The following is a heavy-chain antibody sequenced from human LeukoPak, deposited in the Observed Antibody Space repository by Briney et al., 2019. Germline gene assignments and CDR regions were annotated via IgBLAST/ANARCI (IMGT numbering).Heavy chain of an antibody. CDR3: ARVQDFETRGYYLGY. CDR2: TNHSGST. J-gene: IGHJ4*01. CDR1: GGSFSDYY. V-gene: IGHV4-34*01. Sequence: SETLSLTCAVYGGSFSDYYWNWIRQPPGKGLEWIGETNHSGSTNYNPSLKSRVTMSVDTFKNQFSLTLSSVTAADTAVYYCARVQDFETRGYYLGYWGHGTLVTVSS. D-gene: IGHD3-22*01.